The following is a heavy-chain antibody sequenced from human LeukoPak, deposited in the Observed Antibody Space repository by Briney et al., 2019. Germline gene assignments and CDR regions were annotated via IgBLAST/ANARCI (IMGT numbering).Heavy chain of an antibody. CDR1: GYSISSGYY. CDR2: IYHSGST. J-gene: IGHJ3*02. V-gene: IGHV4-38-2*01. D-gene: IGHD3-10*01. Sequence: SETLTLPCAVSGYSISSGYYWGWTRPPPGTGLEWICSIYHSGSTYYNPSLKSRVTISVDTSKNQFSLKLSSVTAADTAVYYCARQTPTGSGAIDIWGQGTMVTVSS. CDR3: ARQTPTGSGAIDI.